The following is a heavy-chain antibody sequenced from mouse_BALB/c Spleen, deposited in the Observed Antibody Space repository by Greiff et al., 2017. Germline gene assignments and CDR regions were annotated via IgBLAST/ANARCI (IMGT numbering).Heavy chain of an antibody. Sequence: QVQLKQPGAELVMPGASVKMSCKASGYTFTDYWMHWVKQRPGQGLEWIGAIDTSDSYTSYNQKFKGKATLTVDESSSTAYMQLSSLTSEDSAVYYCARSRGSHRFAYWGQGTLVTVSA. J-gene: IGHJ3*01. V-gene: IGHV1-69*01. CDR2: IDTSDSYT. CDR3: ARSRGSHRFAY. CDR1: GYTFTDYW. D-gene: IGHD1-1*02.